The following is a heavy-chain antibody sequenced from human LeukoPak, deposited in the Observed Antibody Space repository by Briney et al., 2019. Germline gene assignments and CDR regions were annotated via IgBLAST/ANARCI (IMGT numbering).Heavy chain of an antibody. V-gene: IGHV3-48*03. D-gene: IGHD2-2*01. CDR3: ARYCSTTSCHFYGMDV. J-gene: IGHJ6*02. CDR2: ISSRESTK. CDR1: GFTFSTFE. Sequence: GGSLRLSCAASGFTFSTFEMTWVRQAPGKGLEWVSYISSRESTKYYADSVKGRFTISRDNAKNAVYLQMNSLRAEDTAVYYCARYCSTTSCHFYGMDVRGRGTSVTVSS.